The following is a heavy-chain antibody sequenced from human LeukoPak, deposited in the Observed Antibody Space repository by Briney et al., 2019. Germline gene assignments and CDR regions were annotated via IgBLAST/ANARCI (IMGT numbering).Heavy chain of an antibody. CDR1: GFTFSIYW. D-gene: IGHD6-19*01. J-gene: IGHJ4*02. Sequence: GGSLRLSCTASGFTFSIYWMTWVRQAPGKGLEWVANIKPDGRETYYSDSVKGRFTISRDNAQNSLHLDMNNLSAEDTAVYYCARDDSGWYSFDSWGQGTLVTVSS. V-gene: IGHV3-7*04. CDR2: IKPDGRET. CDR3: ARDDSGWYSFDS.